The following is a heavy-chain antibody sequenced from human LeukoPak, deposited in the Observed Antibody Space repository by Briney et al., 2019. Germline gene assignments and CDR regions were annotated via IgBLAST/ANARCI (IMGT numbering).Heavy chain of an antibody. D-gene: IGHD6-19*01. J-gene: IGHJ5*02. CDR1: GGSISSGSYY. Sequence: SQTLSLTCTVSGGSISSGSYYWSWIRQPAGKGLEWIGRIYTSGSTNYNPSLKSRVTISVDTSENQFSLKLSSVTAADTAVYYCARTPQHPYSSDMHDPWGQGTLVTVSS. CDR2: IYTSGST. V-gene: IGHV4-61*02. CDR3: ARTPQHPYSSDMHDP.